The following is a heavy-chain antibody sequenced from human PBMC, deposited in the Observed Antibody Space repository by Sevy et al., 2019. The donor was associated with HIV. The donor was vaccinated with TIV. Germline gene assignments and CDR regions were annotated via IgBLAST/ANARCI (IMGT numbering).Heavy chain of an antibody. CDR2: ISSVSCTI. J-gene: IGHJ2*01. Sequence: QLGGSLSPPCAPPGFPFSRYSMTWVRKVPGKGLEGVQYISSVSCTINYEGCVRGRFTISRDNAKNSLYLQMNSLKDEDTAVYYCARDPDYSTDSGRYFDLWGRGTLVTVSS. CDR3: ARDPDYSTDSGRYFDL. CDR1: GFPFSRYS. V-gene: IGHV3-48*02. D-gene: IGHD6-13*01.